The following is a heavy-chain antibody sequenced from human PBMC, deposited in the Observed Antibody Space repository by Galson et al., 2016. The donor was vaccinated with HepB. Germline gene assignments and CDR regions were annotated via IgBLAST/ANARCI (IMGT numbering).Heavy chain of an antibody. J-gene: IGHJ4*02. CDR2: IRRDATQK. CDR3: ARYSDSWAPFDY. CDR1: GFTFSSYW. D-gene: IGHD6-13*01. Sequence: LRLSCAASGFTFSSYWMTWVRQTPGQGLEWVANIRRDATQKNYVDSVKGRFTISRDNAKNSLFLQVNSLRAEDTALYFCARYSDSWAPFDYWGQGSLVTVSS. V-gene: IGHV3-7*03.